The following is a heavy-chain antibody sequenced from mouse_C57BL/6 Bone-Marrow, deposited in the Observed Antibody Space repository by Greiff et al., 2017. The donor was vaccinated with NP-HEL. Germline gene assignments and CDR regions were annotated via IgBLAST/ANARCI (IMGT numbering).Heavy chain of an antibody. J-gene: IGHJ3*01. CDR2: IDTEDGDT. CDR3: ATDLPITFAY. V-gene: IGHV14-1*01. Sequence: VQLQQSGAELVRPGASVKLSCTASGFNFKDYYMHWVKQRPEQGLEWIGRIDTEDGDTEYDPKFQGKATMTADKSSNTAYLQLSSLTSEDTAVYYCATDLPITFAYWGQGTLVTVSA. D-gene: IGHD1-1*01. CDR1: GFNFKDYY.